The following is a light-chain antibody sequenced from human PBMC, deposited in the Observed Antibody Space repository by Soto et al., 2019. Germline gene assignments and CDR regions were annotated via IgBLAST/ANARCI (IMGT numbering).Light chain of an antibody. CDR1: QSIGSW. Sequence: DIQMTHSPSTLSAFVGDRVTITCRASQSIGSWLAWYQHKPVKSPKVLIYKASNLEGGVPSRFSGSGSGTEFTLTINNLQPDDSATYYCEQYSSLPYTFGQGTKLEI. J-gene: IGKJ2*01. CDR3: EQYSSLPYT. V-gene: IGKV1-5*03. CDR2: KAS.